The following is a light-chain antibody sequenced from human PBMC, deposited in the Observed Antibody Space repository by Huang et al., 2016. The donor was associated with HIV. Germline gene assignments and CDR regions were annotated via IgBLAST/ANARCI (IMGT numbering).Light chain of an antibody. CDR1: QGVRSD. V-gene: IGKV3D-15*01. Sequence: EIVMTQSPASLSASLGQRATLSCRASQGVRSDLAWYQQHPGQAPRLLIFGASSRATGTPARFSGSGSGTEFTLTITSLQSADSAVDYCQQYNDWPPLTFGGGTKVEI. J-gene: IGKJ4*01. CDR2: GAS. CDR3: QQYNDWPPLT.